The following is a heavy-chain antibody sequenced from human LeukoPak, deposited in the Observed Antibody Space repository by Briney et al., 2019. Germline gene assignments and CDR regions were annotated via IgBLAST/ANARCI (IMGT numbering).Heavy chain of an antibody. CDR1: DFSFTSYG. CDR3: ARDLTSNVAVTEYHYYAMDV. V-gene: IGHV1-18*01. D-gene: IGHD6-19*01. J-gene: IGHJ6*02. Sequence: ASVKVSCKASDFSFTSYGMSWVRQAPGQGLEWMGWISAYNGSTKYAQKLQGRVTMTTDTSTGTAYMESRSLRPDDTAVYYCARDLTSNVAVTEYHYYAMDVWGQGTTVTVSS. CDR2: ISAYNGST.